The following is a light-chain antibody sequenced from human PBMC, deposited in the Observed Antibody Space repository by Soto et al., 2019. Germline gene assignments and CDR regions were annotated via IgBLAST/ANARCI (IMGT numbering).Light chain of an antibody. CDR1: QSVSSY. CDR3: QQRSNWPPVFT. J-gene: IGKJ3*01. V-gene: IGKV3-11*01. CDR2: DAS. Sequence: DIVMTPSPATLSLSPGERATLSCRASQSVSSYLAWYQQKPGQAARLLIYDASNRATGIPARFSGSGSGTDFTLTISSLEPEDFAVYYGQQRSNWPPVFTFGPGTKVDI.